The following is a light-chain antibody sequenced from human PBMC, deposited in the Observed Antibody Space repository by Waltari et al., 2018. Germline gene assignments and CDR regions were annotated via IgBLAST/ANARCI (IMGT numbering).Light chain of an antibody. J-gene: IGLJ3*02. V-gene: IGLV3-25*03. CDR3: QSADNTGTYWL. CDR2: KDN. CDR1: VLATPS. Sequence: SYQLPQPPSVSVSPGPTARVSCSGAVLATPSAFWYQHKPGQAPVVLIRKDNERPSGIPERFSGSSSGETVTLTISGVQAEDEGDYYCQSADNTGTYWLFGGGTKVTVL.